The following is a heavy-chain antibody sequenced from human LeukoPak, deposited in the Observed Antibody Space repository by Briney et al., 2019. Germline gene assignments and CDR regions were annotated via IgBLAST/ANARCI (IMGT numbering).Heavy chain of an antibody. Sequence: GGSLRLSCAASGFTFNSYAMSWVRQAPGKGLEWVSASSGSGTDTYYADSVKGRFTISRDNSKNTLYLQMNSLRAEDTAVYYCAKLPAYYYDSSAYYYFDYWGQGTLVTVSS. D-gene: IGHD3-22*01. V-gene: IGHV3-23*01. CDR3: AKLPAYYYDSSAYYYFDY. CDR2: SSGSGTDT. CDR1: GFTFNSYA. J-gene: IGHJ4*02.